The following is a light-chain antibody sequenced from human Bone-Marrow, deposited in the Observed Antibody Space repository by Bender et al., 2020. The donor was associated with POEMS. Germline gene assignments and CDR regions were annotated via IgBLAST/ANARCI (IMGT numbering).Light chain of an antibody. CDR2: DVT. CDR1: SSDVGTYNY. V-gene: IGLV2-14*01. CDR3: CSYTTSSALGI. Sequence: QSALTQPASVSGSPGQSITISCTGTSSDVGTYNYVSWYQQHPGKAPKLMIYDVTNRPSGVSNRFSGSKSGNTASLTISGLQAEDEADYYCCSYTTSSALGIFGGGTKLTVL. J-gene: IGLJ2*01.